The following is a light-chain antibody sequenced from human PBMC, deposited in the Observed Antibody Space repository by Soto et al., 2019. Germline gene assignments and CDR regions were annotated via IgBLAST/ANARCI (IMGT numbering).Light chain of an antibody. J-gene: IGKJ5*01. Sequence: EVRLSQSPVTLSLSTGERATLSCSASQSVRSDLAWYQHKPGQAPRLLIYDASNRAAGIPARFSGSGSGTDFTLTISSLEPEDLGVYYCQQRSNWPPVTFGQGRLLEV. V-gene: IGKV3-11*01. CDR1: QSVRSD. CDR2: DAS. CDR3: QQRSNWPPVT.